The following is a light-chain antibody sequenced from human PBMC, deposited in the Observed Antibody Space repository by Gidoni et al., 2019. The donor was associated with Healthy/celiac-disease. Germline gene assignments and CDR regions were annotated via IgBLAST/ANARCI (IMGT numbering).Light chain of an antibody. CDR3: QQYGSSPLT. CDR2: GAS. Sequence: EIVLTQSPGTLSLSPGERATLSCRASQSFSSSYLAWYQQKPGQAPWLLIYGASSRATGIPDRFSGSGSGTDFTLTISRLEPEDFAVYYCQQYGSSPLTFGGGTKVEIK. J-gene: IGKJ4*01. CDR1: QSFSSSY. V-gene: IGKV3-20*01.